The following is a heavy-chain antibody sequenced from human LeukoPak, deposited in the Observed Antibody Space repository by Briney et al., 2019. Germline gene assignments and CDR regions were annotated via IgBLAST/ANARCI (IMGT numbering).Heavy chain of an antibody. CDR2: IIPIFGTA. V-gene: IGHV1-69*13. Sequence: SVKVSCKASGGTFSSYAISWVRQAPGQGLEWMGGIIPIFGTANYAQKFQGRVTITADESTSTAYMELSSLRPEDTAVYYCARVNAIPFNWFDPWGQGTLVTVSS. CDR1: GGTFSSYA. J-gene: IGHJ5*02. CDR3: ARVNAIPFNWFDP. D-gene: IGHD1-1*01.